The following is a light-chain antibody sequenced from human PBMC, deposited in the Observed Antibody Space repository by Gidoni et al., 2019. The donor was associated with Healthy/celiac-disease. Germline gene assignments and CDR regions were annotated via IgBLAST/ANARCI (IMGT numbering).Light chain of an antibody. CDR2: WAS. V-gene: IGKV4-1*01. CDR3: QQYYSTPSYT. CDR1: QSVLYSTNNKNY. Sequence: DLVMTESPDSLAVSLGERATINCKSSQSVLYSTNNKNYLAWYQQKPGQPPKLLIYWASTRESGVPDRFSGSGSGTAFILIISSLQAEDVAVYYCQQYYSTPSYTFGQGTKLEIK. J-gene: IGKJ2*01.